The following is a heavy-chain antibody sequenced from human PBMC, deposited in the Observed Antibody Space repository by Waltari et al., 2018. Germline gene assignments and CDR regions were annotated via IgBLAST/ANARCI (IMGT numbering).Heavy chain of an antibody. Sequence: QVHLQESGPGLVKPSDTLSLTCSVSGASISPFYCSWIRLSAALGLDGVGRIYTTGTPNYSPSLTSRVTMSIDTSKNLLSLNLRSVTAADTGTYYCARMKNNRESAASWYPPSFDSWGQGIHVTVSS. V-gene: IGHV4-4*07. D-gene: IGHD6-13*01. CDR1: GASISPFY. CDR2: IYTTGTP. CDR3: ARMKNNRESAASWYPPSFDS. J-gene: IGHJ5*01.